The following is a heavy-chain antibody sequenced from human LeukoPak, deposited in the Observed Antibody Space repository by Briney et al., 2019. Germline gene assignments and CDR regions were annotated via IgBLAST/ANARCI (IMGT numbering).Heavy chain of an antibody. J-gene: IGHJ4*02. V-gene: IGHV1-69*04. CDR3: ARGYCSSTSCYWDSG. D-gene: IGHD2-2*01. CDR1: GGTFSSYA. CDR2: IIPILGIA. Sequence: GASVKVSCKASGGTFSSYAISWVRQAPGQGLEWMGRIIPILGIANYAQKFQGSVTITADKSTSTAYMELSSLRSEDTAVYYCARGYCSSTSCYWDSGWGQGTLVTVSS.